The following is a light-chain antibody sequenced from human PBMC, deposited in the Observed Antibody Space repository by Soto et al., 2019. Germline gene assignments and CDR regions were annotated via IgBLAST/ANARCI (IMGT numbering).Light chain of an antibody. Sequence: DIQMTQSPSSLSASVGDRVTITCRASQSISSYLNWYQQKPGKAPKLLIYAASSLQSGVPSRFSGSGSGTAFTLTISSLQPEDVAPYYCQQSYSTPFTFGPGTKVDIK. CDR2: AAS. V-gene: IGKV1-39*01. CDR3: QQSYSTPFT. J-gene: IGKJ3*01. CDR1: QSISSY.